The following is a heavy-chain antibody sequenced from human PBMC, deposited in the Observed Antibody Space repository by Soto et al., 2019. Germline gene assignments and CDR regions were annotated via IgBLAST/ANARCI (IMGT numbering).Heavy chain of an antibody. CDR3: ARSVFL. V-gene: IGHV4-31*03. Sequence: QVQLQESGPGLVKPSQTLSLTCTVSGGSISSGGYYWSLIRQHPGKCLEWIGYIYYSGSTYYNPSLKSRVTTSVDTSKNQSTLKLRTVTVADTAEYYCARSVFLWCQRTLVTVSS. D-gene: IGHD3-10*02. CDR1: GGSISSGGYY. CDR2: IYYSGST. J-gene: IGHJ4*02.